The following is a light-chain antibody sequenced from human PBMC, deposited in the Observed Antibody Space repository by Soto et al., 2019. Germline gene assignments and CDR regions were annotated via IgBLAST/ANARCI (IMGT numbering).Light chain of an antibody. CDR1: SGHSSYA. Sequence: QLVLTQSPSASASLRASVKLTCTLSSGHSSYAIAWHQQQPEKGPRYLMNLNSDGSHSKGDGIPDRFSGSSSGAERYLTISSLQSEDEADYYCQTWGTGIQVFGGGTKLTVL. CDR2: LNSDGSH. J-gene: IGLJ2*01. CDR3: QTWGTGIQV. V-gene: IGLV4-69*01.